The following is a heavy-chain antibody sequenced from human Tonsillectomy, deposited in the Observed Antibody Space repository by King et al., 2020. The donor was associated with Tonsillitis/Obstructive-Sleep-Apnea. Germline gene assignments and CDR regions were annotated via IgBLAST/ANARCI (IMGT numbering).Heavy chain of an antibody. CDR3: TTRIVAMMD. D-gene: IGHD5-12*01. Sequence: VQLVESGGGLVQPGGSLRLSCAASGFTVSNYAMSWVRQAPGKGLEWVSVISTSGSTDYGDSVKGRFTIFRDNYKNKLYLQMNSLRAEDTAIYYWTTRIVAMMDWGQGTLVTVPS. CDR2: ISTSGST. J-gene: IGHJ4*02. V-gene: IGHV3-23*04. CDR1: GFTVSNYA.